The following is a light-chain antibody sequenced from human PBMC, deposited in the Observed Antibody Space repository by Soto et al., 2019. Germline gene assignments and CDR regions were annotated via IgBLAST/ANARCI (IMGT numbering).Light chain of an antibody. CDR1: QSVLYSSNNKNY. CDR2: KVS. CDR3: MQGTHRPTT. V-gene: IGKV4-1*01. Sequence: DIVMTQSPDSLAVSLGERATINCKSSQSVLYSSNNKNYLAWYQHRLGPGPRRLIYKVSNRDSGVPDRFSGSGSGTDFALKISRVEAEDVGVYYCMQGTHRPTTFGQGTRLEIK. J-gene: IGKJ5*01.